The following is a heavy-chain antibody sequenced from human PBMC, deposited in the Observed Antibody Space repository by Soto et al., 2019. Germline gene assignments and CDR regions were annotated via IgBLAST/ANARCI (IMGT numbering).Heavy chain of an antibody. CDR1: GFSFDDHD. Sequence: EVQLVESGGGLVQPGRSLRLSCAPSGFSFDDHDMHWVRQAPGKGLEWVSGISWDTKTIGYADSVKGRFTISRDNAKNSLYLQMISLRPEDTALYYCAKAGGGLMGYYYGMDVWGQGTTVTVSS. CDR2: ISWDTKTI. J-gene: IGHJ6*02. CDR3: AKAGGGLMGYYYGMDV. D-gene: IGHD3-10*01. V-gene: IGHV3-9*01.